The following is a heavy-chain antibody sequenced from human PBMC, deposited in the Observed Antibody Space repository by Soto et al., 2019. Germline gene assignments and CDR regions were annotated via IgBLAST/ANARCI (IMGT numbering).Heavy chain of an antibody. J-gene: IGHJ4*02. Sequence: SVKVSCKASGGTFSIYAISCVLQSPLQGLEWMGGIIPIFGTANYAQKFQGRVTITADESTSTAYMELSSLRSEDTAVYYCARMGRLPAALPTDFDYWGQGTLVTVSS. CDR1: GGTFSIYA. CDR3: ARMGRLPAALPTDFDY. D-gene: IGHD2-2*02. CDR2: IIPIFGTA. V-gene: IGHV1-69*13.